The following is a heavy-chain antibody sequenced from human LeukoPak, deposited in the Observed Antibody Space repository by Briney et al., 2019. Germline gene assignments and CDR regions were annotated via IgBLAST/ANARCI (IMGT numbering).Heavy chain of an antibody. Sequence: ASVKVCCKAAGYTFTSCATNWVRQAPGQGLGWWGGINPNSGGTNYAQKFQGRVTMTRDTSISTAYMELSRLRSDDTAVYYCARKVRQDNWFDPWGQGTLVTVSS. CDR1: GYTFTSCA. J-gene: IGHJ5*02. CDR3: ARKVRQDNWFDP. V-gene: IGHV1-2*02. D-gene: IGHD2-2*01. CDR2: INPNSGGT.